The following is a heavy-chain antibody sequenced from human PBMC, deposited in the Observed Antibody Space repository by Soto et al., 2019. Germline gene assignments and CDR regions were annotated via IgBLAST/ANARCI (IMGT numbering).Heavy chain of an antibody. V-gene: IGHV4-4*02. J-gene: IGHJ4*02. D-gene: IGHD3-22*01. CDR3: AREFYDSTGYHHGFDY. CDR2: IYHSGNI. CDR1: GGSISSSNW. Sequence: SETLSLTCAVSGGSISSSNWWSWVRQPPGKGLEWIGEIYHSGNIKYNPSLKSRVTISVEKSKNEFSLKLSSVTAADTAIYYCAREFYDSTGYHHGFDYWGQGTLVTVS.